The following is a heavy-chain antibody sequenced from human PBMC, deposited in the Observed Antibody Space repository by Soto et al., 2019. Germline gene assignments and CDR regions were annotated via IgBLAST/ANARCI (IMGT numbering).Heavy chain of an antibody. CDR2: IYPADFDI. CDR3: ASQNTANLHAFDI. Sequence: GESLKISCKVSGYSFINTWLGWVRQMPGKGLEWMGIIYPADFDIRYGPSFQGQVTISADKSITTAYLQWDSLKASDTAMYYCASQNTANLHAFDIWGQGEMVTVSS. J-gene: IGHJ3*02. V-gene: IGHV5-51*01. D-gene: IGHD4-17*01. CDR1: GYSFINTW.